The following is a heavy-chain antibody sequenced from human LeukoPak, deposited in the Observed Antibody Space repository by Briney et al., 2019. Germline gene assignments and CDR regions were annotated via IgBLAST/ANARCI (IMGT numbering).Heavy chain of an antibody. CDR1: GYKFTDYW. CDR2: IFPGDSDT. Sequence: GESLKISCKASGYKFTDYWIVWVRQMPGQGLECMGIIFPGDSDTRYRPSFRGQVTISADKSINTAYLQWSSLKASDTAMYYCSRHDGGGGSSYDFDIWGQGTMVTVSS. J-gene: IGHJ3*02. CDR3: SRHDGGGGSSYDFDI. D-gene: IGHD6-13*01. V-gene: IGHV5-51*01.